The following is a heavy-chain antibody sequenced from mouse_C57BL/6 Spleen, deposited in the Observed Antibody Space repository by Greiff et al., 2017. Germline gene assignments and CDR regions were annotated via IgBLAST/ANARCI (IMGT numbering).Heavy chain of an antibody. D-gene: IGHD1-1*01. CDR2: IYPGSGST. Sequence: QVQLQQPGAELVKPGASVKMSCKASGYTFTSYWITWVKQRPGQGLEWIGDIYPGSGSTNYNEKFKSKATLTVDTSSSTAYMQLRSLTSEDSAVYYCASETFITTVEEAWFAYWGQGTLVTVSA. CDR1: GYTFTSYW. CDR3: ASETFITTVEEAWFAY. J-gene: IGHJ3*01. V-gene: IGHV1-55*01.